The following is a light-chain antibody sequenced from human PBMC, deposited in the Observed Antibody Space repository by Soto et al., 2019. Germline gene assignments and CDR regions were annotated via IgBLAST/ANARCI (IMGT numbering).Light chain of an antibody. CDR3: QQYYSTPLT. CDR1: QSVLYSSNNKNY. Sequence: DIVMTQSPDSLAVSLGERATINCKSSQSVLYSSNNKNYLAWYQQKPGQPPKLLIYWASTRESGVPDRFSGSGSGTDFTLTIRSLQAEDVAVYYCQQYYSTPLTFDGGTKVEIK. CDR2: WAS. V-gene: IGKV4-1*01. J-gene: IGKJ4*01.